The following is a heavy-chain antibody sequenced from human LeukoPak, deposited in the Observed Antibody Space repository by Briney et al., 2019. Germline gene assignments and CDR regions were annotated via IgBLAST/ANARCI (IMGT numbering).Heavy chain of an antibody. Sequence: GGSLRLSCAASGFTFSNYNINWVRQAPGKGLEWVSYISSSGSSIYFADFVKGRFTISRDNAKNSLFLQMNSLRDEDTAVYYCARDYGHHGEYFDFWGQGTLVTVSS. V-gene: IGHV3-48*02. CDR2: ISSSGSSI. CDR3: ARDYGHHGEYFDF. J-gene: IGHJ4*02. D-gene: IGHD3-10*01. CDR1: GFTFSNYN.